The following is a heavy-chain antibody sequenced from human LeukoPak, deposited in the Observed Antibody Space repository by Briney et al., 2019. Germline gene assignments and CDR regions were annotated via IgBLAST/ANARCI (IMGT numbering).Heavy chain of an antibody. D-gene: IGHD3-9*01. Sequence: PGGSLRLSCEASGLTFDYYGMSWVRQVPGKGLEWVSGISWNGGSTGYADSVKGRFTISRDNAKNSLYLQMNSLRAEDTALYYCARELDILTGYYIDRWGQGTLVTVSS. V-gene: IGHV3-20*04. CDR1: GLTFDYYG. CDR3: ARELDILTGYYIDR. CDR2: ISWNGGST. J-gene: IGHJ5*02.